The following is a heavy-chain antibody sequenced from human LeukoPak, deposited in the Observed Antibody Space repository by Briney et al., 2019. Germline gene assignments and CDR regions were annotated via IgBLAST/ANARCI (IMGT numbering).Heavy chain of an antibody. V-gene: IGHV3-74*01. CDR2: INSDGSST. CDR3: ARGKTPAVTTPFDS. J-gene: IGHJ4*02. Sequence: GGSLRLSCAASGFTFSSYWMHWVRQAPGKGLVWVSRINSDGSSTSYADSVKGRFTISRDNAKNTLYLQMSSLRAEDTAVYYCARGKTPAVTTPFDSWGQGTLVTVSS. CDR1: GFTFSSYW. D-gene: IGHD4-17*01.